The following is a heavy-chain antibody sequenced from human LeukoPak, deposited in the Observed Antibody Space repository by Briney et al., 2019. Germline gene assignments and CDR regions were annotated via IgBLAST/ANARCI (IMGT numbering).Heavy chain of an antibody. Sequence: GGSLRLSCAASGFTFSDYWMHWVRQAPGKGLVGVSRINSDGRITSYADSVKGRFTISRDNAKNTLYLQMNSLRAEDTAVYYCAELGITMIGGVWGKGTTVTISS. CDR3: AELGITMIGGV. D-gene: IGHD3-10*02. CDR2: INSDGRIT. CDR1: GFTFSDYW. V-gene: IGHV3-74*01. J-gene: IGHJ6*04.